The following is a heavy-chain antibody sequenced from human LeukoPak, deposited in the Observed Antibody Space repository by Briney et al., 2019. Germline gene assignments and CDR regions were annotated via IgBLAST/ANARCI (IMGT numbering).Heavy chain of an antibody. Sequence: SETLSLTCTVSGGSISSSSYYWGWIRQPPGKGLEWIGSIYYSGSTYYNPSLKSRVTISVDTSKNQFSLKLSSVTAADTAVYYCARVGGLIVNSYMDVWGKGTTVTVSS. CDR3: ARVGGLIVNSYMDV. J-gene: IGHJ6*03. V-gene: IGHV4-39*07. D-gene: IGHD3-22*01. CDR2: IYYSGST. CDR1: GGSISSSSYY.